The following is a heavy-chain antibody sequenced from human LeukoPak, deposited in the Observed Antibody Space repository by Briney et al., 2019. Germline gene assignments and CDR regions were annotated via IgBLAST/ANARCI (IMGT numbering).Heavy chain of an antibody. CDR1: GGSISSGNYS. J-gene: IGHJ4*02. D-gene: IGHD5-18*01. Sequence: SQTLSLTCTVSGGSISSGNYSWSWIRQHPGKGLEWIGYMYYRGSTYYNPSLKSRVTISVDTSKNQFSLKLSSVTAADTAVYYCARSYGYGTNFDYWGQGTLVTVSS. V-gene: IGHV4-31*03. CDR2: MYYRGST. CDR3: ARSYGYGTNFDY.